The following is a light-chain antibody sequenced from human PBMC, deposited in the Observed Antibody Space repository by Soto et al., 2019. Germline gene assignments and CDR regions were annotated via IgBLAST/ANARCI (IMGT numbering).Light chain of an antibody. CDR2: GVS. Sequence: VLTQSPASLSLSPGQTATLSCRASQSVGSAFGWYQQIPGQAPRLLIYGVSTRAAGIPARFRGSGSGADFTPTITSLQPEDFAIYHCQQYNALTITSGQGTRLEIK. J-gene: IGKJ5*01. V-gene: IGKV3-15*01. CDR3: QQYNALTIT. CDR1: QSVGSA.